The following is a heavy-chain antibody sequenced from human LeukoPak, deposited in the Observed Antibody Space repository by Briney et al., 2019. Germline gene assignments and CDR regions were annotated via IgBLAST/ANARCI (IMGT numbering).Heavy chain of an antibody. CDR1: GDTFSDYA. CDR3: APPPRGYTAYDRFAY. CDR2: ITPIFRTI. D-gene: IGHD5-12*01. Sequence: SVKVSCKASGDTFSDYALIWVRQAPGQGFEWVGGITPIFRTINYAQKFEGRVTITGDESTATAYMELSSLTSEDTAMYYRAPPPRGYTAYDRFAYWGQGTLVTVSS. J-gene: IGHJ4*02. V-gene: IGHV1-69*13.